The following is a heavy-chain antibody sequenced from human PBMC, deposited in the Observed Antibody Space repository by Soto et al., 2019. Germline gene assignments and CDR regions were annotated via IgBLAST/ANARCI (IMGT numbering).Heavy chain of an antibody. D-gene: IGHD3-22*01. Sequence: GGSLRLSCAASGFTFSSYWMSWVRQAPGKGLEWVANIKQDGSEKYYVDSVKGRFTISRDNAKNSLYLQMNSLRAEDTAVYYCARDPFPTMISYFDYWGQGTLVTVSS. J-gene: IGHJ4*02. CDR1: GFTFSSYW. CDR3: ARDPFPTMISYFDY. V-gene: IGHV3-7*03. CDR2: IKQDGSEK.